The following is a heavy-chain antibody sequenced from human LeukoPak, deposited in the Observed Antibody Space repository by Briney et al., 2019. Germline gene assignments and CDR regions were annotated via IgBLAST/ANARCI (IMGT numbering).Heavy chain of an antibody. J-gene: IGHJ2*01. Sequence: GGSLRLSCAASGFTFSSYLMSWVRQAPGKGLEWVANIKQDGSEKCYVDSVKGRFTISRDNAKNSLYLQMNSLRAEDTAVYYCARNLLHPLGWYFDLWGRGTLVTVSS. CDR2: IKQDGSEK. CDR1: GFTFSSYL. V-gene: IGHV3-7*01. CDR3: ARNLLHPLGWYFDL. D-gene: IGHD3-22*01.